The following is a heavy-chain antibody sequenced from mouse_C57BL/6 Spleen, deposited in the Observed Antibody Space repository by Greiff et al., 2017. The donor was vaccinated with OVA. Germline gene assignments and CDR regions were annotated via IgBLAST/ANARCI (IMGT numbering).Heavy chain of an antibody. J-gene: IGHJ3*01. Sequence: EVKLQESGPELVKPGASVKIPCKASGYTFTDYNMDWVKQSHGKSLEWIGDINPNNGGTIYNQKFKGKATLTVDKSSRTAYMELRSLTSEDTAVYYCARIYYGNLLAYWGQGTLVTVSA. CDR1: GYTFTDYN. CDR2: INPNNGGT. CDR3: ARIYYGNLLAY. V-gene: IGHV1-18*01. D-gene: IGHD2-1*01.